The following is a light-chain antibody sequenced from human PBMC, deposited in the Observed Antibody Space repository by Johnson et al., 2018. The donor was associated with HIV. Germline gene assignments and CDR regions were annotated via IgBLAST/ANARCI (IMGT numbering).Light chain of an antibody. Sequence: QSVLTQPPSVSAAPGQLVTISCSGSTSNIGKNDVSWYQQFPGTAPKVLIYDDNKRPSGIPDRVSGSKSGTSATLGITGLQTGDEADYYCATWDTSLSAGGVFGTGTKVTVL. CDR2: DDN. V-gene: IGLV1-51*01. CDR1: TSNIGKND. J-gene: IGLJ1*01. CDR3: ATWDTSLSAGGV.